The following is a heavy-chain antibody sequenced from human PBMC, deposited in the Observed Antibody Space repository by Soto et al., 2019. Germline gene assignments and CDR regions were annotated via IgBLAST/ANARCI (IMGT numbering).Heavy chain of an antibody. CDR3: ARAISVINYYGSGSRLTVGRWFDP. CDR2: IYYSGST. Sequence: SETLSLTCTVSGGSISSGDYYWSWIRQPPGKGLEWIGYIYYSGSTYYNPSLKSRFTISVDTSKNQFSLKLSSVTAADTAVYYCARAISVINYYGSGSRLTVGRWFDPWGQGTLVTVSS. CDR1: GGSISSGDYY. J-gene: IGHJ5*02. V-gene: IGHV4-30-4*01. D-gene: IGHD3-10*01.